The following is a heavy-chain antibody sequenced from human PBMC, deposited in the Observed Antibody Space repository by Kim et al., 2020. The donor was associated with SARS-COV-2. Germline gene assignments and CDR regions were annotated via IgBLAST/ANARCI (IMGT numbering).Heavy chain of an antibody. V-gene: IGHV4-31*03. Sequence: SETLSLTCTVSGGSISSGGYYWSWIRQHPGKGLEWIGYIYYSGSTYYNPSLKSRVTISVDTSKNQFSLKLSSVTAADTAVYYCANSPATLSPHFDYWGQGTLVTVSS. CDR3: ANSPATLSPHFDY. J-gene: IGHJ4*02. CDR2: IYYSGST. CDR1: GGSISSGGYY. D-gene: IGHD2-2*01.